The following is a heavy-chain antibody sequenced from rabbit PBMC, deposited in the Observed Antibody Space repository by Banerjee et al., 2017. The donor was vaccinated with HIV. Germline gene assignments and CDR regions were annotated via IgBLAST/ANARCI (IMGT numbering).Heavy chain of an antibody. V-gene: IGHV1S45*01. J-gene: IGHJ4*01. D-gene: IGHD3-1*01. CDR3: ARDTGHGNYGYDL. Sequence: QEQLVESGGGLVQPEGSLILTCTASGFSLSTNYDMCWVRQAPGKGLEWIACILTGSGNTYYATWAKGRSTITKTSSTTVTLQMTSLTAADTATYFCARDTGHGNYGYDLRGPGTLVTVS. CDR1: GFSLSTNYD. CDR2: ILTGSGNT.